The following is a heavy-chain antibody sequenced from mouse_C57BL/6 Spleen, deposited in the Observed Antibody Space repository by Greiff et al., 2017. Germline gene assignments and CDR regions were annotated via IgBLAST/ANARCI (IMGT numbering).Heavy chain of an antibody. Sequence: VQLQQSGPGLVAPSQSLSITCTVSGFSLTSYGVHWVRQPPGKGLEWLVVIWSDGSTTYNSALKSRLSISKDNSKSQVFLKMNSLQTDDTAMYYCARHDGSNYGFAYWGQGTLVTVSA. D-gene: IGHD1-1*01. CDR1: GFSLTSYG. CDR3: ARHDGSNYGFAY. V-gene: IGHV2-6-1*01. CDR2: IWSDGST. J-gene: IGHJ3*01.